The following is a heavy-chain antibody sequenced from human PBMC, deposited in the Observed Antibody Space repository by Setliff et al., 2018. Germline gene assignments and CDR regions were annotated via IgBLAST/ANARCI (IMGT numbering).Heavy chain of an antibody. V-gene: IGHV4-34*01. D-gene: IGHD2-21*02. Sequence: ETLSLTCAVYGGSFSGYYWSWIRQPPGKGLEWIGEINHSGSTNYNPSLKSRVTISVDTSKNQFSLKLSSVTAADTAVYYCARDRLRGWFDPWGQGTLVTVSS. CDR2: INHSGST. CDR3: ARDRLRGWFDP. CDR1: GGSFSGYY. J-gene: IGHJ5*02.